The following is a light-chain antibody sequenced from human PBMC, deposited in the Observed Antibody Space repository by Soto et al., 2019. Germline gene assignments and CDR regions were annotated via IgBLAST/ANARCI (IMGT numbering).Light chain of an antibody. J-gene: IGKJ1*01. V-gene: IGKV1-27*01. CDR2: AAS. CDR3: QHYNSYSEA. Sequence: DIQMTQSPSSLSASVGDRVRITCRASQGISSYLAWYQQKPGKVPELLIYAASTLQSGVPSRFSGSGSGTEFTLTISSLQPDDFATYYCQHYNSYSEAFGQGTKVDIK. CDR1: QGISSY.